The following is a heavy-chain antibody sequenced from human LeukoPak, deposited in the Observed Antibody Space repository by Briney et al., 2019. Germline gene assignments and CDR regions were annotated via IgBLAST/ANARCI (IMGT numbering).Heavy chain of an antibody. J-gene: IGHJ4*02. CDR3: ARDRLSGYSDGVAVYYFDY. D-gene: IGHD5-12*01. CDR2: IIPILGIA. V-gene: IGHV1-69*04. Sequence: ASVKVSCKASGGTFSSYAISWVRQAPGQGLEWMGRIIPILGIANYAQKFQGRVTITADKSTSTAYMELSSLRSEDTAVYYCARDRLSGYSDGVAVYYFDYWGQGTLVTVSS. CDR1: GGTFSSYA.